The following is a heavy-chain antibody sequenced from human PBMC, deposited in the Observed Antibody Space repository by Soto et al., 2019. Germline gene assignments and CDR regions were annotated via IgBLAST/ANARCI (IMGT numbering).Heavy chain of an antibody. J-gene: IGHJ4*02. Sequence: SLRLSCTASGFTFGIYAMSWVRQAPGKGLEWVGFITSKAYGGTTQYAASVKGRFTISRDDSKGIAYLQMNSLKTEDTAVYYCTRGINDNGWYFGYWGQGTL. CDR3: TRGINDNGWYFGY. CDR2: ITSKAYGGTT. CDR1: GFTFGIYA. V-gene: IGHV3-49*04. D-gene: IGHD6-19*01.